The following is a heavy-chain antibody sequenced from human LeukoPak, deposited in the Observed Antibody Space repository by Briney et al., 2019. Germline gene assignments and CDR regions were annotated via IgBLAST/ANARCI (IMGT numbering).Heavy chain of an antibody. D-gene: IGHD6-19*01. V-gene: IGHV1-24*01. CDR2: FDPEDGET. J-gene: IGHJ4*02. CDR1: GYTLTELS. CDR3: ATGIAVAGFGPYFDY. Sequence: ASVKVSCKVSGYTLTELSMHWVRQAPGKGLEWMGGFDPEDGETIYAQKFQGRVTMTEDTSTDTAYMELSSLRSEDTAVYYCATGIAVAGFGPYFDYWGREPWSPSPQ.